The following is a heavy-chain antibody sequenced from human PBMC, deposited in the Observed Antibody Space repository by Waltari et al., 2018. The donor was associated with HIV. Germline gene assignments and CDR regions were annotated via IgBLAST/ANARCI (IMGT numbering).Heavy chain of an antibody. V-gene: IGHV3-30-3*01. D-gene: IGHD3-3*01. Sequence: QVQLVESGGGVVQPGRSLRLSCAASGFTFSSYAMHWVRQAPGKGLGWVAVISYDGSNKYYADSVKGRFTISRDNSKNTLYLQMNSLRAEDTAVYYCARDVTIFGVAPRGMDVWGQGTTVTVSS. CDR3: ARDVTIFGVAPRGMDV. CDR1: GFTFSSYA. J-gene: IGHJ6*02. CDR2: ISYDGSNK.